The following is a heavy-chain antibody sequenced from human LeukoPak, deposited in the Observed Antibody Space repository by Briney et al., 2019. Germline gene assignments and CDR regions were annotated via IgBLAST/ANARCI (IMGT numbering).Heavy chain of an antibody. CDR2: VSYDTSKS. D-gene: IGHD1-26*01. Sequence: PGRSLRLSCAASGFSFSSYGMHWVRQAPGKGLEWVAVVSYDTSKSYHADSVKGRFTISRDNSKNTLYLQMDSLKPDDTAVYYCAKDRPLYSGSQHFDYWGQGTLVTVSS. J-gene: IGHJ4*02. CDR3: AKDRPLYSGSQHFDY. CDR1: GFSFSSYG. V-gene: IGHV3-30*18.